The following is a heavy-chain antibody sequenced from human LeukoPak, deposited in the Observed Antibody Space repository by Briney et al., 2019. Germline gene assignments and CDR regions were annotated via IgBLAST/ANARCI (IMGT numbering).Heavy chain of an antibody. Sequence: VASVKVSCKASGGTFSSYAISWVRQAPGQGLEWMGGIIPIFGTANYAQKFQGRVTITTDESTSTAYMELSSLRSEDTAVYYCARGDYGGTLDYWGQGTRVTVSS. CDR2: IIPIFGTA. V-gene: IGHV1-69*05. CDR3: ARGDYGGTLDY. CDR1: GGTFSSYA. J-gene: IGHJ4*02. D-gene: IGHD4-23*01.